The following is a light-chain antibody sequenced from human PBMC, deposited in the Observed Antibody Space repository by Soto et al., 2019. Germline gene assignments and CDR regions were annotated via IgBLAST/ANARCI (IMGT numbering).Light chain of an antibody. Sequence: VMTQSPATLSVSPGEIATLSCWASETVATNLAWYQQKPGQAPRLLISGASTRAAGISDRFRGSGSGTEFTLTISSLRSEDSAIYYCQQYFEWPPLTFGQGTKVEI. J-gene: IGKJ1*01. CDR3: QQYFEWPPLT. CDR1: ETVATN. CDR2: GAS. V-gene: IGKV3-15*01.